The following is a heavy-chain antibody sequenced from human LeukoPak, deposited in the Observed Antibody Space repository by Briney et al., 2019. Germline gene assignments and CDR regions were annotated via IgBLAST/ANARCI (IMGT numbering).Heavy chain of an antibody. CDR2: INHSGST. D-gene: IGHD6-13*01. Sequence: SETLSLTCAVYGGSFSGYYWSWIRQPPGKGLEWIGEINHSGSTNYNPSLKSRVTISVDTSKSQFSLKLSSVTAADTAVYYCARERAHSSSSPFDYWGQGTLVTVSS. CDR3: ARERAHSSSSPFDY. J-gene: IGHJ4*02. V-gene: IGHV4-34*01. CDR1: GGSFSGYY.